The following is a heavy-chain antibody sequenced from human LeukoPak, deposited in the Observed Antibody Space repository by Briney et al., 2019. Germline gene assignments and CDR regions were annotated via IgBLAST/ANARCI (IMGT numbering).Heavy chain of an antibody. J-gene: IGHJ4*02. CDR3: AKTYSSGWLGDFDY. D-gene: IGHD6-19*01. CDR2: INTDGGAT. CDR1: GFTFINYA. Sequence: GGSLRLSCAASGFTFINYAMSWVRQAPGTGLQWVSSINTDGGATYYADSVKGRFTISRDNSKNTLYLQMHSLRGEDTAVYFCAKTYSSGWLGDFDYWGQGSLVTVSS. V-gene: IGHV3-23*01.